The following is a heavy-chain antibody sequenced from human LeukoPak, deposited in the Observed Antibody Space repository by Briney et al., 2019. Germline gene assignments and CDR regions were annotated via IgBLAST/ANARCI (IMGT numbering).Heavy chain of an antibody. V-gene: IGHV4-34*01. D-gene: IGHD3-22*01. J-gene: IGHJ4*02. Sequence: SETLSLTCAVYGGSFSGYYWSWIRQPPGKGLEWIGEINHSGSTNYNPSLKSRVTISVDTSKNQFSLKLSSVTAADTAVYYCARMTSSGYFEDYWGQGTLVTVSS. CDR2: INHSGST. CDR3: ARMTSSGYFEDY. CDR1: GGSFSGYY.